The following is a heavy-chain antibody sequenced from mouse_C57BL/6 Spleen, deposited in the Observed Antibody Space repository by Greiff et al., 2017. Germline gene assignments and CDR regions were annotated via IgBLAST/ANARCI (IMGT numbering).Heavy chain of an antibody. CDR2: IDPETGGT. Sequence: VKLMESGAELVRPGASVTLSCKASGYTFTDYEMHWVKQTPVHGLEWIGAIDPETGGTAYNQKFKGKAILTADKSSSTAYMELRSLTSEDSAVYYCTRRTYYGSSLPFAYWGQGTLVTVSA. V-gene: IGHV1-15*01. D-gene: IGHD1-1*01. CDR1: GYTFTDYE. J-gene: IGHJ3*01. CDR3: TRRTYYGSSLPFAY.